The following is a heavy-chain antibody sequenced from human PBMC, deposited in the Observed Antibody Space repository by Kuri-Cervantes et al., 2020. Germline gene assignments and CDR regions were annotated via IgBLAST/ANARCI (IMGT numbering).Heavy chain of an antibody. CDR2: IYYSGST. J-gene: IGHJ4*02. D-gene: IGHD1-1*01. CDR1: GGSISSSSYY. CDR3: ARGRERLRLD. V-gene: IGHV4-39*07. Sequence: SETLSLTCTVSGGSISSSSYYWGWIRQPPGKGLEWIGSIYYSGSTYYNPSLKGRVTISVDTSKNQFSLRLTSVTAADTAIYFCARGRERLRLDWGQGALVTVSS.